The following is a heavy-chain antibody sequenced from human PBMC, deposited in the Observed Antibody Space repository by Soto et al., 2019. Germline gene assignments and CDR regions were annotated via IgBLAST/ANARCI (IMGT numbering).Heavy chain of an antibody. CDR1: GYTFTSYG. V-gene: IGHV1-18*01. CDR2: IRAYNGKT. Sequence: QVQLVQSGAEVKKPGASVKVSCKASGYTFTSYGISWVRQAPGQGLEWMGWIRAYNGKTNYAQKLQGRVTMTTDTATSTADMEMRSLRSDDTSVYYCARESSSGWYANEAGVAFDIWGQGTLVTVSS. D-gene: IGHD6-19*01. CDR3: ARESSSGWYANEAGVAFDI. J-gene: IGHJ3*02.